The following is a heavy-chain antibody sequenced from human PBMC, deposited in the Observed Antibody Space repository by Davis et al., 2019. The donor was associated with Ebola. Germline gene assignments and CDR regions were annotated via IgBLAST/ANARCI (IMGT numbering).Heavy chain of an antibody. V-gene: IGHV3-30*04. Sequence: GGSLRLSCAASGFTFSSYAMHWVRQAPGKGLEWVAVISYDGSNKYYADSVKGRFTISRDNSKNTLYLQMNSLRAEDTAVYYSAKDWLDYWGQGTLVTVSS. CDR1: GFTFSSYA. J-gene: IGHJ4*02. CDR3: AKDWLDY. CDR2: ISYDGSNK.